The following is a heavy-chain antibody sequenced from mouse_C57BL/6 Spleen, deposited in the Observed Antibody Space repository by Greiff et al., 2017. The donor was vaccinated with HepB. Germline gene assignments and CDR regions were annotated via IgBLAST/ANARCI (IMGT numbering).Heavy chain of an antibody. CDR1: GYTFTSYW. V-gene: IGHV1-69*01. Sequence: QVQLQQPGAELVMPGATVKLSCKASGYTFTSYWMHWVKQRPGQGIEWIGEIDPSDSYTNYNQKFKGKSTLTVDKSSSTAYMQLSSLTSEDSAVYYCARKGQLGPFDYWGQGTTLTVSS. CDR2: IDPSDSYT. J-gene: IGHJ2*01. D-gene: IGHD4-1*02. CDR3: ARKGQLGPFDY.